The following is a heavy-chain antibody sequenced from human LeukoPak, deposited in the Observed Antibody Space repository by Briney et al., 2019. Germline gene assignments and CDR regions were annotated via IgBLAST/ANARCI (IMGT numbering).Heavy chain of an antibody. Sequence: GGSLRLSCAASGFTFSSYWMSWVRQALGKGLEWVANIKQDGSEKYYVDSVKGRFTISRDNAKNSLYLQMNSLRAEDTAVYYCARVDTAMVRVAYYGMDVWGQGTTVTVSS. D-gene: IGHD5-18*01. V-gene: IGHV3-7*01. CDR3: ARVDTAMVRVAYYGMDV. CDR1: GFTFSSYW. J-gene: IGHJ6*02. CDR2: IKQDGSEK.